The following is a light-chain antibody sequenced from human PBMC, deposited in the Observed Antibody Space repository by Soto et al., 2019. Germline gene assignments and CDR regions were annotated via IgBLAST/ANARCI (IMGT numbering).Light chain of an antibody. V-gene: IGLV1-40*01. CDR3: QSYDSSLSGVV. CDR1: SSNIGASYD. Sequence: QAVVTQPPSVSGAPGQRVTISCTGSSSNIGASYDVLWYQQLPGTAPKLLIYGNSNRPSGVPDRFSGSKSGTSASLAITGLQAEDEADYYCQSYDSSLSGVVFGGGTKLTVL. CDR2: GNS. J-gene: IGLJ2*01.